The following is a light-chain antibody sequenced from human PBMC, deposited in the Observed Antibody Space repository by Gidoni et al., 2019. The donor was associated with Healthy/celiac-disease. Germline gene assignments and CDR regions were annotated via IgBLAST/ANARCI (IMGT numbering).Light chain of an antibody. CDR3: QQRSNWPPWT. V-gene: IGKV3-11*01. Sequence: EIVLTQSPATLSLSPGERATLSCGASQSVSSYLAWYQQKPGQAPRLLIYDASNRATGIPARFSGSGSGTDFTLTISSLEPEDVAVYYWQQRSNWPPWTFGQGTKVEIK. CDR1: QSVSSY. CDR2: DAS. J-gene: IGKJ1*01.